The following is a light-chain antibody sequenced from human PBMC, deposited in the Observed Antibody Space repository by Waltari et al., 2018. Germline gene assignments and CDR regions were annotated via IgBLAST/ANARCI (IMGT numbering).Light chain of an antibody. Sequence: IVMTQSPHSLTVSLGERATINCKSSESVLYNSNNKNYLAWYQQKPGQPPKLLIYWASTRESGVPDRFSGSGSGTDFTLTISSLQAEDVAVYYCQQYYSTPQTFGQGTKVEIK. CDR2: WAS. CDR3: QQYYSTPQT. CDR1: ESVLYNSNNKNY. J-gene: IGKJ1*01. V-gene: IGKV4-1*01.